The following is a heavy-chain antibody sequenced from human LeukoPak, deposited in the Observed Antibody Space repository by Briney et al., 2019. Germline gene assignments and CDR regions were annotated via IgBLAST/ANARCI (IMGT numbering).Heavy chain of an antibody. CDR3: ARGPQIWGATPFDY. CDR1: GGSFSGYY. J-gene: IGHJ4*02. Sequence: SETLSLACAVYGGSFSGYYWSWIRQPPGKGLEWIGEINHSGSTNYNPSLKSRVTISVDTSKNQFSLKLSSVTAADTAVYYCARGPQIWGATPFDYWGQGTLVTVSS. D-gene: IGHD1-26*01. V-gene: IGHV4-34*01. CDR2: INHSGST.